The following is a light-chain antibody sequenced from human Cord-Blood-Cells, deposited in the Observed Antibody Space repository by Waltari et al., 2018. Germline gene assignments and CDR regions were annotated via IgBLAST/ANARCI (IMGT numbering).Light chain of an antibody. V-gene: IGLV1-47*01. Sequence: QSVLTQPPSASGTPGQRVTISCSGSSSNIGINYVSWYQQPPGTAPKLLIYRNNQRPSGVPDRFSGSKSGTSASLAISGLRSEDEADYYCAAWDDSLSGYVFGTGTKVTVL. CDR1: SSNIGINY. CDR3: AAWDDSLSGYV. CDR2: RNN. J-gene: IGLJ1*01.